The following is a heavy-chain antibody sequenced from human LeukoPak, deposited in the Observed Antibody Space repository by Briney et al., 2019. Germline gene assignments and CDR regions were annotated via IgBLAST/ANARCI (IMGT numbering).Heavy chain of an antibody. D-gene: IGHD2-15*01. Sequence: ASVKVSCKASGYSFTDNYIHWVRQAPGQGLEWMGRINPNTGVTNYAENFQGRATMTRDTSISTAYMELSRLRSDDTAMFYCARDLWYWGQGTLVTVSS. CDR2: INPNTGVT. CDR1: GYSFTDNY. J-gene: IGHJ4*02. V-gene: IGHV1-2*06. CDR3: ARDLWY.